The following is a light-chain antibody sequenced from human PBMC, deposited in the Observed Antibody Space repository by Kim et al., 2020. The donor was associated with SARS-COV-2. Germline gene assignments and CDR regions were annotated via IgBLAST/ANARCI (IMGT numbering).Light chain of an antibody. CDR1: QSLGSGY. CDR2: CAS. V-gene: IGKV3-20*01. CDR3: QQYGSSPLIFT. J-gene: IGKJ3*01. Sequence: GELATLACTPSQSLGSGYLAWYQQNPGQAPTRLSCCASSRATGIPDRFSGSGSGIGFALTISRLSPEDFAVYYCQQYGSSPLIFTFGPGTKVDIK.